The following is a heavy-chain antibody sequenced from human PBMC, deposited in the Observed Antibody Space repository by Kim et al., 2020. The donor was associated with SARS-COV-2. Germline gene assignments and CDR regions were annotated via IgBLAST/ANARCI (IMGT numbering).Heavy chain of an antibody. CDR3: GRAFSYYYDSIGYDYYYYG. CDR2: IYTSGST. J-gene: IGHJ6*01. Sequence: SETLSLTCTVSGGSISSYYCSWIRQPAGKGLEWIGRIYTSGSTNYNASLKSRVTMTLDTSTHKSSLTLISVTAADTAVYYCGRAFSYYYDSIGYDYYYYG. D-gene: IGHD3-22*01. V-gene: IGHV4-4*07. CDR1: GGSISSYY.